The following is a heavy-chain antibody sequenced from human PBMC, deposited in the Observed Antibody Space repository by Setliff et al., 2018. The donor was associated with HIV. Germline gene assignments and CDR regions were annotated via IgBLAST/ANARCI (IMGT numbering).Heavy chain of an antibody. D-gene: IGHD4-17*01. Sequence: PSETLSLTCTLSGYDVNSEYYWGWIRQPPGKGLETPGRGPQWIGHIYHSGSTYYNPSLRIRVSISIDTSKNQFSLKLNSVTAADTAVYPCARVWPHYGADILRFDPWVSGVQVTVSS. J-gene: IGHJ5*02. CDR2: IYHSGST. CDR1: GYDVNSEYY. CDR3: ARVWPHYGADILRFDP. V-gene: IGHV4-38-2*02.